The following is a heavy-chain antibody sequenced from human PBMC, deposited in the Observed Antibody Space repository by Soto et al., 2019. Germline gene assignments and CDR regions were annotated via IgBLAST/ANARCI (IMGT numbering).Heavy chain of an antibody. V-gene: IGHV4-39*01. CDR1: GGSISSSSYY. J-gene: IGHJ6*02. CDR2: IYYSGST. Sequence: PSETLSLTCSVSGGSISSSSYYWGWIRQPPGKGLEWIGSIYYSGSTYYNPSLKSRVTISVDTSKNQFSLKLSSVTAADTAVYYCARPGYSSGWFSGGYGMDVWGQGTTVTVSS. D-gene: IGHD6-19*01. CDR3: ARPGYSSGWFSGGYGMDV.